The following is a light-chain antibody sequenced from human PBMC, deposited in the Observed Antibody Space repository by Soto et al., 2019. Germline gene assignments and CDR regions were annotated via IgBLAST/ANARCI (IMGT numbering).Light chain of an antibody. Sequence: EIVMTQSPATLSVSPGERAILSCSASQSIRTNVAWYQQRPGQAPRLLIYGASTRAPDIPARFSGSGSGTEFTLTISRLQSEDFAIYFWQQENHWNSITCGQETRLEF. CDR1: QSIRTN. CDR3: QQENHWNSIT. V-gene: IGKV3-15*01. J-gene: IGKJ5*01. CDR2: GAS.